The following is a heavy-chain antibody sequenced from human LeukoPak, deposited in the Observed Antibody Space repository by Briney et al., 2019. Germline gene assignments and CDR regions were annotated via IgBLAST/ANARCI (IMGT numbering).Heavy chain of an antibody. J-gene: IGHJ4*02. V-gene: IGHV5-51*01. CDR2: IYPSDSDT. CDR3: ARPLQGIVGATGFDY. CDR1: EYSFATYW. D-gene: IGHD1-26*01. Sequence: PGGSLRLSCQGSEYSFATYWIAWLRQMPGKGLEWMGIIYPSDSDTRYSPSFQGQVTISADKSIKTAYLQWSSLKASDTAMYYCARPLQGIVGATGFDYWGQGTLVTVSS.